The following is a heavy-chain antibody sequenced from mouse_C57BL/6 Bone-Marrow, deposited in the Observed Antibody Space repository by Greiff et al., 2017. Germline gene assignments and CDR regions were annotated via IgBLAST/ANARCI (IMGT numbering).Heavy chain of an antibody. V-gene: IGHV1-26*01. CDR1: GYTFTDYY. D-gene: IGHD2-3*01. Sequence: EVKLQQSGPELVKPVASVKISCKASGYTFTDYYMNWVKQSHGKSLEWIGDINPNNGGTSYNQKFKGKATLTVNKSSSTAYMALRSLTSEDSAVYYCARYDGYFYYYAMDYWGQGTSVTVSS. J-gene: IGHJ4*01. CDR2: INPNNGGT. CDR3: ARYDGYFYYYAMDY.